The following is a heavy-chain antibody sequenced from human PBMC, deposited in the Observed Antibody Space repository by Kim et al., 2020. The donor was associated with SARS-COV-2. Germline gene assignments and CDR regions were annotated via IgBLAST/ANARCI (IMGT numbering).Heavy chain of an antibody. Sequence: GGSLRLSCVASGVTLNHYGMHWVRQAPGKGLEWVAFIWHDGTTKYNADAVQGRFIISRDTSKNTVYLQMNSLRAEDTAMYFCARGASILWNYYYYMDIWG. V-gene: IGHV3-33*01. CDR2: IWHDGTTK. CDR1: GVTLNHYG. D-gene: IGHD2-21*01. CDR3: ARGASILWNYYYYMDI. J-gene: IGHJ6*03.